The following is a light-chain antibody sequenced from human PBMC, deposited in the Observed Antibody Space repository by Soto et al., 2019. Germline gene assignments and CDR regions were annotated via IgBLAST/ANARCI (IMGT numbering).Light chain of an antibody. CDR1: QSISSW. CDR3: QQYKSYWL. Sequence: DIQMTQSPSTLSASVGDRVTITCRASQSISSWLAWYQQKPGKDPKLLIYDASSLESGVPSRISGSGSGTELPRIIGSLQPDNFRTDRFQQYKSYWLFGQGTKVEIK. V-gene: IGKV1-5*01. CDR2: DAS. J-gene: IGKJ1*01.